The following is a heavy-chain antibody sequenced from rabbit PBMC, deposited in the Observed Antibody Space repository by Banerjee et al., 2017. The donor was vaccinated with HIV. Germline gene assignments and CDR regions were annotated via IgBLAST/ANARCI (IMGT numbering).Heavy chain of an antibody. J-gene: IGHJ4*01. V-gene: IGHV1S45*01. CDR3: ARSFVDVTCGYGL. Sequence: QEQLEESGGDLVKPEGSLTLTCTASGFSLSSNYWICWVRQAPGKGLEWIACINSGIGSAYYANWAKGRFTISKTSSTTVTLQMTSLTAADTATYFCARSFVDVTCGYGLWGQGTLVTVS. CDR2: INSGIGSA. D-gene: IGHD6-1*01. CDR1: GFSLSSNYW.